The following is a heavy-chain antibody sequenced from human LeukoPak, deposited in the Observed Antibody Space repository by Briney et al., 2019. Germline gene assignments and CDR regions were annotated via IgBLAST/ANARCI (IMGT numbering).Heavy chain of an antibody. V-gene: IGHV1-69*06. CDR2: IIPMFGTA. D-gene: IGHD3-10*01. CDR1: GDTFDNYI. Sequence: SVKVSCKASGDTFDNYIVNWVRQAPGQGLEWMGGIIPMFGTANYAQKFQGRVTITADKSTGTAFMELSGLRSEDTAVYYCARESAFGANWFDPWGQGTLVTVCS. CDR3: ARESAFGANWFDP. J-gene: IGHJ5*02.